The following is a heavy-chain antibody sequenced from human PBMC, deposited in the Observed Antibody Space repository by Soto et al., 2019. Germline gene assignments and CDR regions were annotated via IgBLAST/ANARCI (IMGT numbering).Heavy chain of an antibody. V-gene: IGHV4-31*03. CDR3: ARDVFGDLYYFDY. CDR1: GGPISSGGYY. J-gene: IGHJ4*02. Sequence: SLTCTVSGGPISSGGYYWSWIRQHPGKGLEWIGYIYYSGSTYYNPSLKSRVTISVDTSKNQFSLKLSSVTAADTAVYYCARDVFGDLYYFDYWGQGTLVTVSS. D-gene: IGHD3-10*01. CDR2: IYYSGST.